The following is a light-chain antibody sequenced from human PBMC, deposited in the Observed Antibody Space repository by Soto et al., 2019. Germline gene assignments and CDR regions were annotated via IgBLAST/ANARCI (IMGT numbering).Light chain of an antibody. V-gene: IGKV3-20*01. CDR2: SVS. CDR1: QSVSSSY. Sequence: DIVLTQSPGTLSLSPGERATFSCRASQSVSSSYLAWYQQKPGRTPRLLVSSVSTRATGIPDRFSGSGSGTDFTLTISRLEPEDFAVYYCQHYGSSPPLYTFGQGTELEIK. CDR3: QHYGSSPPLYT. J-gene: IGKJ2*01.